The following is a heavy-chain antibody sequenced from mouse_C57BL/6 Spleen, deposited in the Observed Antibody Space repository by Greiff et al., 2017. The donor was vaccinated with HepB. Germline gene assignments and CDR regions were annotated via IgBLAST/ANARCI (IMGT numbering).Heavy chain of an antibody. CDR3: ASDYYGSSPYAMDY. J-gene: IGHJ4*01. D-gene: IGHD1-1*01. CDR2: INPNYGTT. CDR1: GYSFTDYN. V-gene: IGHV1-39*01. Sequence: LQESGPELVKPGASVKISCKASGYSFTDYNMNWVKQSNGKSLEWIGVINPNYGTTSYNQKFKGKATLTVDQSSSTAYMQLNSLTSEDSAVYYCASDYYGSSPYAMDYWGQGTSVTVSS.